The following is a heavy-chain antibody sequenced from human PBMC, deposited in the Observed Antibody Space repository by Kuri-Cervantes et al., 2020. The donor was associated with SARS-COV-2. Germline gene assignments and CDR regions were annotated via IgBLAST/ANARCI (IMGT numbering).Heavy chain of an antibody. CDR2: INHNGGA. J-gene: IGHJ5*02. CDR3: ARLGGYRSGYNWFDP. D-gene: IGHD5-18*01. V-gene: IGHV4-34*01. CDR1: GGSFSGYY. Sequence: SETLSLTCAVYGGSFSGYYWSWIRQPPGKGLEWIGEINHNGGANYNPSLRSRVTISVDPSKAQFSLTLISVTAADTAVYYCARLGGYRSGYNWFDPWGQGTLVTVSS.